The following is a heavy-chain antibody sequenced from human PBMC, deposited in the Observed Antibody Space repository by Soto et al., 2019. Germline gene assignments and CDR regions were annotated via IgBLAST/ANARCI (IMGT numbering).Heavy chain of an antibody. D-gene: IGHD1-7*01. CDR2: IYYSGST. J-gene: IGHJ6*04. CDR1: GGSISSSSYY. V-gene: IGHV4-39*01. Sequence: SETLSLTCTVSGGSISSSSYYWGWIRQPPGKGLEWIGSIYYSGSTYYNPSLKSRVTISVDTSKNQFSLKLSSVTAADTAVYYCASQDLNWNYLFEDVWGKGTTVTVSS. CDR3: ASQDLNWNYLFEDV.